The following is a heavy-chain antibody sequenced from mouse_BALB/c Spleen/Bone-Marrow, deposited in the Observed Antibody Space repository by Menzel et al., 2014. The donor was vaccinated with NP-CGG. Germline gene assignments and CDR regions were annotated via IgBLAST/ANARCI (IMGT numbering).Heavy chain of an antibody. CDR1: GNTFTSYD. V-gene: IGHV1S56*01. J-gene: IGHJ1*01. CDR3: VRSRLRDWYFDV. D-gene: IGHD1-2*01. Sequence: PGVELVKPGASVKLSCKASGNTFTSYDINWVRQRPEQGLEWIGWIFPGDSTTKYNEKFKGKATLSTDKSSSTVHMQLSRLTSEDSAVYFCVRSRLRDWYFDVWGAGTTVTISS. CDR2: IFPGDSTT.